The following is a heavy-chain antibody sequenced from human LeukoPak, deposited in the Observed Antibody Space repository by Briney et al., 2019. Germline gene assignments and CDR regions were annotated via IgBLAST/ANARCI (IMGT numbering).Heavy chain of an antibody. V-gene: IGHV3-48*01. D-gene: IGHD3-10*01. CDR1: GFTFSSYS. CDR3: ARDLGPVHSGY. J-gene: IGHJ4*02. Sequence: GGSLRLSCAASGFTFSSYSMNWVRQAPGKGLEGVSYISSSSSSIHYADSVKGRFTISRDDAKNSLYLQMNSLRAEDTAVYYCARDLGPVHSGYWGQGTLVTVSS. CDR2: ISSSSSSI.